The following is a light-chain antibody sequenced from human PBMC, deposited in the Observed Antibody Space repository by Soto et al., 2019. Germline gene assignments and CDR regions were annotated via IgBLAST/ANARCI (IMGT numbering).Light chain of an antibody. V-gene: IGKV1-39*01. CDR3: QQSYSTPFT. CDR2: AAS. Sequence: IQLTQSPSTLSASVGDRVTITCRASQGISSWLAWYQQKPGKAPKLLSYAASSLQSGVPSRFSGSGSGTDFTLTISSLQPEDFETYYCQQSYSTPFTFGPGTKVDIK. CDR1: QGISSW. J-gene: IGKJ3*01.